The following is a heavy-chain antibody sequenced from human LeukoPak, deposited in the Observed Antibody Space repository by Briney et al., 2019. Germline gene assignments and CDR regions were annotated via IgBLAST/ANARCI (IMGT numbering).Heavy chain of an antibody. Sequence: SETLSLTCAVYGGSFSGYYWSWIRQPPGKGLEWIGEINHSGSTNYNPSITRRGTISVYTSKNQFSLKLSSVTAADTAVYYCARVRRIVGATVWFDPWGQGTLVTVSS. CDR3: ARVRRIVGATVWFDP. D-gene: IGHD1-26*01. CDR1: GGSFSGYY. V-gene: IGHV4-34*01. J-gene: IGHJ5*02. CDR2: INHSGST.